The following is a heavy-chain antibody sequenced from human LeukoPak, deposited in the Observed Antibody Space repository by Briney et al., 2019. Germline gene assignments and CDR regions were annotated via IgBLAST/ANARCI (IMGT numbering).Heavy chain of an antibody. D-gene: IGHD6-13*01. CDR1: GYSFTSYW. Sequence: GESLKISCKGSGYSFTSYWIGWVRQMPGKGLEWMGIIYPGDSDTRYSPSFQGQVTISADKSISTAYLQWSSLKASDTAMYYCAGLTRYGSSWPFSFDYWGQGTLVTVSS. CDR3: AGLTRYGSSWPFSFDY. CDR2: IYPGDSDT. V-gene: IGHV5-51*01. J-gene: IGHJ4*02.